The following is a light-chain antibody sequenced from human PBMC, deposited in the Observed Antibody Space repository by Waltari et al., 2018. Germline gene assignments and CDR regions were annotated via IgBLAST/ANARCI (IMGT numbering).Light chain of an antibody. Sequence: DIVMTQSSLPLLVTPGQSAPISCRPCQSLRHSNVYTSLAWYLQKPGQSPQLLIYLGSNRASGVPDRFSGSGSGTVFTLKITRVEAEDVAVYYCKQDLQTPWTFGQGTKVEIK. CDR2: LGS. CDR3: KQDLQTPWT. V-gene: IGKV2-28*01. CDR1: QSLRHSNVYTS. J-gene: IGKJ1*01.